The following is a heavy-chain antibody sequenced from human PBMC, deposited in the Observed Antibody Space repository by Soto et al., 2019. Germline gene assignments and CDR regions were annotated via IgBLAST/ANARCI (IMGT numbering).Heavy chain of an antibody. CDR1: VGSFSGYY. D-gene: IGHD3-3*01. CDR2: INHSGST. J-gene: IGHJ4*02. Sequence: SETLSLTCAVYVGSFSGYYWSLIRQPPGKGLECIWEINHSGSTNYNPSLKSRVTISVDTSKNQFSLKLSSVTAADTDVYYCARARWSGYYTMLGPHFDYWRKGKLVTVS. V-gene: IGHV4-34*01. CDR3: ARARWSGYYTMLGPHFDY.